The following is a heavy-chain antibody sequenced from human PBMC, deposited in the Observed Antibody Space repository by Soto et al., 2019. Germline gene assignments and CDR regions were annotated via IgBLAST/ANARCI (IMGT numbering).Heavy chain of an antibody. CDR2: IIPIFGTA. D-gene: IGHD3-22*01. CDR3: ARDLNFGYDSSGYYSYYYGMDV. J-gene: IGHJ6*02. Sequence: PSVKVSCKASGGTFSSYAISWVRQAPGQGLEWMGGIIPIFGTANYAQKFQGRVTITADKSTSTAYMELSSLRSEDTAVYYCARDLNFGYDSSGYYSYYYGMDVWGQGTTVTVS. V-gene: IGHV1-69*06. CDR1: GGTFSSYA.